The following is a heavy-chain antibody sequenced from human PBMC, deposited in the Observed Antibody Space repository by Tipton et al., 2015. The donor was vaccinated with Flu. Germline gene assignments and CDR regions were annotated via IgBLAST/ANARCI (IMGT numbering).Heavy chain of an antibody. Sequence: SLRLSCAASGFTFSNYWMHWVRQAPGKWLVWVSRMNSDGSSTSNADSVKGRFTISRDNAKNTLYLQMNSLRAEDTALYYCAKALGELLYYYGMDVWGQGTTVTVSS. J-gene: IGHJ6*02. CDR1: GFTFSNYW. V-gene: IGHV3-74*01. CDR2: MNSDGSST. D-gene: IGHD1-26*01. CDR3: AKALGELLYYYGMDV.